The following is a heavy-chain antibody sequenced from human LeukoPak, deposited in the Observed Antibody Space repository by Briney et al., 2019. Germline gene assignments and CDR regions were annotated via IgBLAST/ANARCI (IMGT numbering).Heavy chain of an antibody. D-gene: IGHD3-10*01. CDR3: ARVGVRGVIASFDF. CDR2: IHHSGST. V-gene: IGHV4-4*02. Sequence: NPSGTLSLTCAVSGDSISSSNWWSWVRQSPVKGLEWIAEIHHSGSTNCNPSLKSRVTISVDKSQNQFSLQLSSVTAADTAVYYCARVGVRGVIASFDFWGQGTLVTVSS. CDR1: GDSISSSNW. J-gene: IGHJ4*02.